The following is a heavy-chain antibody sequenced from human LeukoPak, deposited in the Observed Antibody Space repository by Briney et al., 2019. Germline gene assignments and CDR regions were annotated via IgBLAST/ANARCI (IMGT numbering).Heavy chain of an antibody. J-gene: IGHJ4*02. D-gene: IGHD4-17*01. V-gene: IGHV1-2*02. CDR2: INPNSGGT. CDR1: GFSLNSYG. Sequence: GGSLRLSCAASGFSLNSYGMHWVRQAPGQGLEWMGWINPNSGGTNYAQKFQGRVTMTRDTSISTAYMELSRLRPDDTAVYYCARRGDYYPLEMDWGQGTLVTVSS. CDR3: ARRGDYYPLEMD.